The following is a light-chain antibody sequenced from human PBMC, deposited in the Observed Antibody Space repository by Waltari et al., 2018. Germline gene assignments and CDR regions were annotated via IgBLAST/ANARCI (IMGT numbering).Light chain of an antibody. J-gene: IGKJ3*01. CDR1: QSLLDTNGDNY. CDR2: LGS. V-gene: IGKV2-28*01. Sequence: DVVMTQSPLSLTVTPGEPDSIPCRSSQSLLDTNGDNYLDWYLQKPGQSPQLLIYLGSNRASGVPDRFSGSGSGTDFTLKVSRVEAEDVGIYYCMQTLQTPRAFGPGTKVDIK. CDR3: MQTLQTPRA.